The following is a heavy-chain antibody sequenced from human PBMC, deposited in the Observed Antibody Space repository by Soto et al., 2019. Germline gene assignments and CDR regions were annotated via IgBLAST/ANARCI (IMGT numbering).Heavy chain of an antibody. V-gene: IGHV3-74*01. J-gene: IGHJ3*02. CDR3: ARGVRGAYGLDI. CDR2: INSDGSRT. Sequence: EVQLVESGGGLVQPGGSLRLSCAASGFTFSSYWMHWVRQAPGKRLVWVSRINSDGSRTNYADSVKGRFTISRDNAENTLYLQMNSLRAEETAVYYCARGVRGAYGLDIWGQGTMVTVSS. CDR1: GFTFSSYW. D-gene: IGHD2-21*01.